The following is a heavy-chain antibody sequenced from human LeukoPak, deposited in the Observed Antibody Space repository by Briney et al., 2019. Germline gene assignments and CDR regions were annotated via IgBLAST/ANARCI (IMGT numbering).Heavy chain of an antibody. CDR3: ARGPGMTRSFEH. Sequence: SETLSLTCAVYGGSFSGYYWSWIRQPPGKGLEWIGEINHSGSTNYNPSLKSRVTISVDTSKNQFSLKLSSVTAADTAVYYCARGPGMTRSFEHWGQGTLVTVSS. J-gene: IGHJ4*02. V-gene: IGHV4-34*01. D-gene: IGHD4-11*01. CDR1: GGSFSGYY. CDR2: INHSGST.